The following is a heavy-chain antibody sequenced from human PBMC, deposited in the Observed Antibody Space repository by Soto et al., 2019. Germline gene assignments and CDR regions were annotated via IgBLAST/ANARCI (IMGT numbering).Heavy chain of an antibody. Sequence: PGGSLRLSCAASGFTFSSYGMHWVRQAPGKGLEWVAVIWYDGSNKYYADSVKGRFTISRDNSKNTLYLQMNSLRAEDTAVYYCARVDSSWAFDYWGPTPLLTVSS. V-gene: IGHV3-33*01. J-gene: IGHJ4*02. D-gene: IGHD6-13*01. CDR1: GFTFSSYG. CDR3: ARVDSSWAFDY. CDR2: IWYDGSNK.